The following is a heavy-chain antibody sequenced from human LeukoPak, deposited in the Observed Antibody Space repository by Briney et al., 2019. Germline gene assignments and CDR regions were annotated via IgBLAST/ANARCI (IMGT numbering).Heavy chain of an antibody. CDR1: GYTFTSYY. CDR3: ARTDSNSSYYFHY. V-gene: IGHV1-46*01. D-gene: IGHD6-13*01. CDR2: INPSGVSS. Sequence: GASVKVSCKASGYTFTSYYIHWVRQAPGQGLEWMGIINPSGVSSRNAQKFQGRVTMTRDTSTSTVNMELSRLRSEDTAVYYCARTDSNSSYYFHYWGQGTLVTVSS. J-gene: IGHJ4*02.